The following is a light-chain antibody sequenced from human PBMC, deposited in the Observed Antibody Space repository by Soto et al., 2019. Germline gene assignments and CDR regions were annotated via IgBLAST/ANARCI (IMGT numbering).Light chain of an antibody. CDR2: AVN. CDR3: YSYTSTTAYV. Sequence: QSVLTQPASVSGSPGQSIAISCTGTSSDVGGYNYVSWYQHHPGKAPKLMIYAVNNRPSGFSDRFSGSKSGNTASLTISGLQAEDEADYYCYSYTSTTAYVFGAGTKVTVL. V-gene: IGLV2-14*03. J-gene: IGLJ1*01. CDR1: SSDVGGYNY.